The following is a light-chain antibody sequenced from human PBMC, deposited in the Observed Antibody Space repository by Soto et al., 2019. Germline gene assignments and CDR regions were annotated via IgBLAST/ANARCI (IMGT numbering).Light chain of an antibody. CDR3: DSWDNSLSVVL. Sequence: QAVVTQPPSVSAAPGQRVTISCSGSSSNIGSNYVSWYQQLPGTAPKLLIYDNYKRPSGIPDRFSGSTSGTSATLAIAGLQTGDEADYYCDSWDNSLSVVLFGGGTQLTVL. J-gene: IGLJ2*01. CDR1: SSNIGSNY. CDR2: DNY. V-gene: IGLV1-51*01.